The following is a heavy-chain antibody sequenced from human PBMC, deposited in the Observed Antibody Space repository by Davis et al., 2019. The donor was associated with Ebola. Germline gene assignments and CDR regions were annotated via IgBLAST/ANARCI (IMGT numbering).Heavy chain of an antibody. CDR3: ARQIYYYYYYGMDV. Sequence: SETLSLTCTVSGGSISSYYWSWIRQPPGKGLEWIGYIYYSGSTNYNPSLKSRVTISVDTSKNQFSLKLSPVTAADTAVYYCARQIYYYYYYGMDVWGQGTTVTVSS. D-gene: IGHD2-15*01. J-gene: IGHJ6*02. CDR2: IYYSGST. V-gene: IGHV4-59*08. CDR1: GGSISSYY.